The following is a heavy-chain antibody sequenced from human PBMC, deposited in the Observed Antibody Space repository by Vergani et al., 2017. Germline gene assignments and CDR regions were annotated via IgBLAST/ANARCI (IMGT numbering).Heavy chain of an antibody. D-gene: IGHD3-3*01. CDR2: IYHSGST. CDR1: GYSISSGYY. V-gene: IGHV4-38-2*02. CDR3: ARADFWTDQQYEFDY. Sequence: QVQLQESGPGLVKPSETLSLTCTVSGYSISSGYYWGWIRQPPGKGLEWIGSIYHSGSTYYNPSLKSRVTISVDTSKNQFSLKLSSVTAADTAVYYCARADFWTDQQYEFDYWGQGTLVTVSS. J-gene: IGHJ4*02.